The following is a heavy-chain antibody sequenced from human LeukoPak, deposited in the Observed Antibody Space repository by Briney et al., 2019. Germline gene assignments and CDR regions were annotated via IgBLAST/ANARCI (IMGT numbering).Heavy chain of an antibody. CDR3: AKGSSTVTTVDH. Sequence: GRSLRLSCAASGFTFSSYGMHWVRQAPGKGLEWVAVIWYDGSNKYYADSVKGRFTISRDNSKNTLYLQMNSLRAEDTAVYYCAKGSSTVTTVDHWGQGTLVTVSS. J-gene: IGHJ4*02. CDR1: GFTFSSYG. V-gene: IGHV3-33*06. D-gene: IGHD5-24*01. CDR2: IWYDGSNK.